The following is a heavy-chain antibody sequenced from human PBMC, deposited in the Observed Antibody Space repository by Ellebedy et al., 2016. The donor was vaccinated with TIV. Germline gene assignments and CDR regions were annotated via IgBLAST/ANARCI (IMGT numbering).Heavy chain of an antibody. D-gene: IGHD1-26*01. CDR1: GFMFTTYA. V-gene: IGHV3-30*18. Sequence: GESLKISCAASGFMFTTYAMHWVRQAPGKGLEWVAIISYDSGNKFDTDSVKGRLTVSRDNAKNTLSLHLNGLRVWDTDIKYWAKTGGGGAPDDYWGHGTLVTVSS. CDR2: ISYDSGNK. J-gene: IGHJ4*01. CDR3: AKTGGGGAPDDY.